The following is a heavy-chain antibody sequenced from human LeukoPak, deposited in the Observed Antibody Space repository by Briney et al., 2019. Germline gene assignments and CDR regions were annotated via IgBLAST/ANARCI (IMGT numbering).Heavy chain of an antibody. J-gene: IGHJ4*02. Sequence: SVKVSCKASGGTFSSYAISWVRQAPGQGLEWMGGIIPIFGTANYAQKFQGRVTITTDESTSTAYMELSSLRSEDTAVYYCARGSYDILTGYQQKYYFDCWAREPWSPSPQ. D-gene: IGHD3-9*01. CDR1: GGTFSSYA. V-gene: IGHV1-69*05. CDR2: IIPIFGTA. CDR3: ARGSYDILTGYQQKYYFDC.